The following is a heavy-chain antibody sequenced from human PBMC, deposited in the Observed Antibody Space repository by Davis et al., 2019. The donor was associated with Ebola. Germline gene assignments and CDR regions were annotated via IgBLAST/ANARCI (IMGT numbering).Heavy chain of an antibody. CDR1: GYSFTTHW. D-gene: IGHD3-22*01. CDR3: ARQKSYYYDSSGDY. V-gene: IGHV5-51*01. Sequence: GESLKISCKGSGYSFTTHWIDWVRQMPGKGLEWMGILYPGDSDTRYSPSFQGQVTISADKSISTAYLQWSSLKASDTAMYYCARQKSYYYDSSGDYWGRGTLVTVSS. J-gene: IGHJ4*02. CDR2: LYPGDSDT.